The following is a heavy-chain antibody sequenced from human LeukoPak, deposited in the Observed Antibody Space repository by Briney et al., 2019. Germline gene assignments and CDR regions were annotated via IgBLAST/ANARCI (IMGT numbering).Heavy chain of an antibody. CDR1: GFTFSSYA. CDR3: AKDHIVVVPAAMFGWFDP. V-gene: IGHV3-23*01. CDR2: ISGSGGST. J-gene: IGHJ5*02. D-gene: IGHD2-2*01. Sequence: PGGSLRLSCAASGFTFSSYAMSWVRQAPGKGLEWVSAISGSGGSTYYADSVKGRSTISRDNSRKTLYLQMNSLRAEDTAVYYCAKDHIVVVPAAMFGWFDPWGQGTLVTVSS.